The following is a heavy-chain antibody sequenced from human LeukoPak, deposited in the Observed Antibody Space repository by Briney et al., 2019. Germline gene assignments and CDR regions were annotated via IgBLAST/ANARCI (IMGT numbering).Heavy chain of an antibody. J-gene: IGHJ3*02. V-gene: IGHV4-59*01. D-gene: IGHD3-16*02. CDR2: ISYSGNT. CDR1: GGSISTYY. Sequence: PSETLSLTCTVSGGSISTYYWSWIRQPPGKGLEWIGYISYSGNTNYNPSLKSRVTMSVDTSKNQFSLKLSSVTAADTAVYYCARRRDYVWGGYRYAFDIWGQGTMVTVSS. CDR3: ARRRDYVWGGYRYAFDI.